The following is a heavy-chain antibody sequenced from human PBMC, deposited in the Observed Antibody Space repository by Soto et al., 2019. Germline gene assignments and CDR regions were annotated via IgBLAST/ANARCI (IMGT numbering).Heavy chain of an antibody. CDR2: ISYDERNK. V-gene: IGHV3-30*18. CDR3: AKDGTVLRFLEWLLYLDH. CDR1: EFTFSNYA. Sequence: PGGSLRLSCAGSEFTFSNYAMHWVRQAPGKGLEWVAVISYDERNKYYADSVKGRFTISRDNSKHTLYLQMDSLRTEDTAVYYCAKDGTVLRFLEWLLYLDHWGQGTLVTVSS. D-gene: IGHD3-3*01. J-gene: IGHJ4*02.